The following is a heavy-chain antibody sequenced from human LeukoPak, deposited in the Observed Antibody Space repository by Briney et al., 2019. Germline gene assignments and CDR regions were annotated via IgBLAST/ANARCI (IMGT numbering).Heavy chain of an antibody. D-gene: IGHD3-10*01. Sequence: GGSLRLSCAASGFTFSSYEMNWVRQAPGKGLEWVSYISSSGSTIYYADSVKGRFTTSRDNAKNSLYLQMNSLRAEDTAVYYCARDSDYYGSGSVFDYWGQGTLVTVSS. J-gene: IGHJ4*02. CDR1: GFTFSSYE. V-gene: IGHV3-48*03. CDR3: ARDSDYYGSGSVFDY. CDR2: ISSSGSTI.